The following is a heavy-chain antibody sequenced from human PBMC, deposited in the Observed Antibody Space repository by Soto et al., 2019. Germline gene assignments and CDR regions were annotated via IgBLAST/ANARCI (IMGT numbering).Heavy chain of an antibody. J-gene: IGHJ4*02. V-gene: IGHV4-61*01. Sequence: QVQLQESGPGLVKPSETLSLTCTVSGGSVSSGNHYWSWIRQPPGKELEFIAYVFYSGSDNYNPSLKSRVTTSSFTFKNQFSLNLRSVTAADTAVYYCARGRGYGYGIDYWGQGALVTVSS. CDR3: ARGRGYGYGIDY. CDR2: VFYSGSD. D-gene: IGHD5-18*01. CDR1: GGSVSSGNHY.